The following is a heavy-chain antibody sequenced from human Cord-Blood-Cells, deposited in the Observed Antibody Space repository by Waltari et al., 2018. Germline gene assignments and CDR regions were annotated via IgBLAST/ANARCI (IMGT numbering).Heavy chain of an antibody. CDR3: ARLGHCSSTSCSDY. J-gene: IGHJ4*02. CDR2: INHSGST. V-gene: IGHV4-34*01. D-gene: IGHD2-2*01. Sequence: QVQLQQWGAGLLKPSETLSLTCAVSGGSFSGYYWSWIRQPPGKGLEWIGEINHSGSTNYNPSLKSRVTISVDTSKNQFSLKLSSVTAADTAVYYCARLGHCSSTSCSDYWGQGTLVTVSS. CDR1: GGSFSGYY.